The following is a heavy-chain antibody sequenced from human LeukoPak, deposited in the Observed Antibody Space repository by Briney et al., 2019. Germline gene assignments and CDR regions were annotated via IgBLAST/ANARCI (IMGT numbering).Heavy chain of an antibody. D-gene: IGHD3-10*01. CDR1: GFTFSIYW. J-gene: IGHJ4*02. V-gene: IGHV3-7*01. CDR3: AKTAGTGSVDS. Sequence: GGSLRLSCAASGFTFSIYWMSWVRQAPGKGLEWVANINQGGSETYYVDSVMGRFTLSRDNTKNSLFLEMNSLRADDTAVYYCAKTAGTGSVDSWGQGILVTVSS. CDR2: INQGGSET.